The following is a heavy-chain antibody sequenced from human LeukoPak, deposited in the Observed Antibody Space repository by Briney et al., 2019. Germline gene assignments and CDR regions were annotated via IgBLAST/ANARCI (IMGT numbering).Heavy chain of an antibody. Sequence: GGSLRLSCAASGFTFSNAWMSWVRQAPGKGLEWVGRIKSKTDGGTTDYAAPVKGRFTISRDDSKNTLYLQMNSLKTEDTAVYYCTTPIVVVVAATSGSAFDIWGQGTMVTVSS. J-gene: IGHJ3*02. CDR1: GFTFSNAW. CDR2: IKSKTDGGTT. V-gene: IGHV3-15*01. CDR3: TTPIVVVVAATSGSAFDI. D-gene: IGHD2-15*01.